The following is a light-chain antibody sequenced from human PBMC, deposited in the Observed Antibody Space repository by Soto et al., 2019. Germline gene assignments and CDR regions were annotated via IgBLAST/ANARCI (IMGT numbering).Light chain of an antibody. Sequence: QSALTQPPSASGSPGQSVTISCTGTSSDVGGYNYVSWYQQHPGKAPKLMIYDVSKRPSGAPDRFSGSKSGNTASLTVSGLQAEDEADYYCSSDAGTHIVSGTGTKVTVL. J-gene: IGLJ1*01. CDR1: SSDVGGYNY. CDR3: SSDAGTHIV. V-gene: IGLV2-8*01. CDR2: DVS.